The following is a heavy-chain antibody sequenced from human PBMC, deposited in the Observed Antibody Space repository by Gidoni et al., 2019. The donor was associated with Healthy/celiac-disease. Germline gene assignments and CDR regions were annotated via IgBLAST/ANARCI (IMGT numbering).Heavy chain of an antibody. CDR3: ARESVAGPHYYYYYGMDV. J-gene: IGHJ6*02. D-gene: IGHD6-19*01. V-gene: IGHV2-70*15. CDR1: GFPLSTSGMC. Sequence: QVTLRESGPALVKPTQTLTLTCTFSGFPLSTSGMCVSWIRQPPGKALEWLARIDWDDDKYYSTSLKTRLTSSKDTSKNQVVLTMTNMDPVDTATYYCARESVAGPHYYYYYGMDVWGQGTTVTVS. CDR2: IDWDDDK.